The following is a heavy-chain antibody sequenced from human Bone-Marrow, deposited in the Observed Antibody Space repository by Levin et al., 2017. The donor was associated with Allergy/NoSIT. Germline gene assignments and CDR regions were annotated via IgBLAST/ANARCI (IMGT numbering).Heavy chain of an antibody. D-gene: IGHD1-26*01. CDR2: ISGSGGST. CDR3: AKDPPGGELLFPQPLIY. CDR1: GFTFSSYA. V-gene: IGHV3-23*01. J-gene: IGHJ4*02. Sequence: PGESLKISCAASGFTFSSYAMRWVRQAPGKGLEWVSAISGSGGSTYYADSVKGRFTISRDNSKNTLYLQMNSLRAEDTAVYYCAKDPPGGELLFPQPLIYWGQGTLVTVSS.